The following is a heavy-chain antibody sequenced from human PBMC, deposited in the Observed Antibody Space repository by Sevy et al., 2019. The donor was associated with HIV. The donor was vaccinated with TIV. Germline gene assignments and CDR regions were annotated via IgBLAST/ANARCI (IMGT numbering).Heavy chain of an antibody. Sequence: GGSLRLSCAASEFTFSTYAMHWVRQAPGKGLEWVALISYDGSNKYYADSVKGRFTISRDNSKNTLYLQMNSLRAEDTAVYYCARGPYYDNEVGAFDIWGQGTMVTVSS. CDR3: ARGPYYDNEVGAFDI. CDR1: EFTFSTYA. V-gene: IGHV3-30-3*01. D-gene: IGHD3-22*01. CDR2: ISYDGSNK. J-gene: IGHJ3*02.